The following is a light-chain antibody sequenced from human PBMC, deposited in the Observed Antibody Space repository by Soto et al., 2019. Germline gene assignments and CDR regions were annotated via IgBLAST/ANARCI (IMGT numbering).Light chain of an antibody. V-gene: IGLV1-44*01. CDR1: SSNIGSNT. J-gene: IGLJ2*01. Sequence: QAVVTQPPSASGTPGQRVTISCSGGSSNIGSNTVNWYQQLPETAPKLLIYGNDQRPSGVPDRFSGSRSGTSASLAISGLQSEDEAAYYCAAWDDSLNGPLFGGGTKLTVL. CDR3: AAWDDSLNGPL. CDR2: GND.